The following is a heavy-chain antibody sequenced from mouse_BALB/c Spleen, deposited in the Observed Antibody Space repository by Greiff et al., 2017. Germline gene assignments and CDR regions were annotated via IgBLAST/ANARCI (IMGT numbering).Heavy chain of an antibody. CDR3: ARKTVLGYFDY. J-gene: IGHJ2*01. CDR1: GYTFTSYV. D-gene: IGHD4-1*01. Sequence: EVQLQQSGPELVKPGASVKMSCKASGYTFTSYVMHWVKQKPGQGPEWIGYINPYNDGTKYNEKFKGKATLTSDKSSSTAYMELSSLTSEDSAVYYCARKTVLGYFDYWGQGTTLTVSS. CDR2: INPYNDGT. V-gene: IGHV1-14*01.